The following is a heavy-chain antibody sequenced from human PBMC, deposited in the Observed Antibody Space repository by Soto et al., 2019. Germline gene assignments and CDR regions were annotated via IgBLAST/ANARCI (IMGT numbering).Heavy chain of an antibody. J-gene: IGHJ4*02. Sequence: LSLTCTVSGGSISSGDYYWSWIRQPPGKGLEWIGYIYYSGSTYYNPSLKSRVTISVDTSKNQFSLKLSSVTAADTAVYYCARSPDYYDSSGYGGYYFDYWGQGTLVTVSS. V-gene: IGHV4-30-4*01. CDR2: IYYSGST. CDR3: ARSPDYYDSSGYGGYYFDY. D-gene: IGHD3-22*01. CDR1: GGSISSGDYY.